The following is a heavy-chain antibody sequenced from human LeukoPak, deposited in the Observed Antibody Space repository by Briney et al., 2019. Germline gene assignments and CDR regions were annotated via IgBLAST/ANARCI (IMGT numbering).Heavy chain of an antibody. D-gene: IGHD2-21*02. V-gene: IGHV3-23*01. Sequence: GGSLRLSCAASGFTFSSYAMSWVRQAPGKGLEWVSTISGSGGSTYYEESVKGRFTISRDNSKNTVYLQMNSLRAEDTAVYYCASVVVTAIGRDYWGQGTLVTVSS. J-gene: IGHJ4*02. CDR2: ISGSGGST. CDR3: ASVVVTAIGRDY. CDR1: GFTFSSYA.